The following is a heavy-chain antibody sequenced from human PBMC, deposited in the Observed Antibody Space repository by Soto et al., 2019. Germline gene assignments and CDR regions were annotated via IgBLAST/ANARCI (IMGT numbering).Heavy chain of an antibody. V-gene: IGHV4-34*01. CDR3: ARYSYGYYFDY. D-gene: IGHD5-18*01. CDR1: GGSFSGYY. J-gene: IGHJ4*02. Sequence: SETLSLTCAVYGGSFSGYYWSWIRQPLGKGLEWIGEINHSGSTNYNPSLKSRVTISVDTSKNQFSLKLSSVTAADTAVYYCARYSYGYYFDYWGQGTLVTISS. CDR2: INHSGST.